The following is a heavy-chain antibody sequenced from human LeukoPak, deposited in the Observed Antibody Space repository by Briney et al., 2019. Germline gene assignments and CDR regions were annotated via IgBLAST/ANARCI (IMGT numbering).Heavy chain of an antibody. J-gene: IGHJ6*04. CDR3: ARRGGYCSTTSCLDYYYGMDV. D-gene: IGHD2-2*01. CDR1: GFTFSSYA. Sequence: GGSLRLSCAASGFTFSSYAMHWVRQAPGKGLEWVAVIPYDGSNKYYADSVKGRFTISRDNSKNTLYLQMNNLRAEDTAVYYCARRGGYCSTTSCLDYYYGMDVWGKRTTVTVSS. V-gene: IGHV3-30*04. CDR2: IPYDGSNK.